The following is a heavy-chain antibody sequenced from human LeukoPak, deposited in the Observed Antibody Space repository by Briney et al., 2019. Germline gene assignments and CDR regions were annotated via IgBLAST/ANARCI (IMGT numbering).Heavy chain of an antibody. CDR1: GFTFRSYG. J-gene: IGHJ4*02. V-gene: IGHV3-33*01. Sequence: PGRSLRLSCAASGFTFRSYGMHWVRQAPGKGLEWVAVIWYDGSNKYYADSVKGRFTVSRDNSKNTLYLQMNSLRAEDTAVYYCATAVASSSGWYADYWGLGTLVTVSS. D-gene: IGHD6-19*01. CDR3: ATAVASSSGWYADY. CDR2: IWYDGSNK.